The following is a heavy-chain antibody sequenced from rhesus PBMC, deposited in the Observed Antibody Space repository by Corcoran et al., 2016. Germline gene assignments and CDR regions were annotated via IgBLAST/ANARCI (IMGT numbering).Heavy chain of an antibody. CDR2: IYGNSTST. CDR3: ARDGYSWNNAFED. D-gene: IGHD1-20*01. Sequence: QVQLQESGPGVVKLSETLSLTCAVSGGSISVSYRWSWTRQPPGKGLEWIGYIYGNSTSTYYNPSFRSRVTNSEDTSKNQFSLKLSSVTAADTAVYYCARDGYSWNNAFEDWGQGVLVTVSS. CDR1: GGSISVSYR. V-gene: IGHV4S10*01. J-gene: IGHJ4*01.